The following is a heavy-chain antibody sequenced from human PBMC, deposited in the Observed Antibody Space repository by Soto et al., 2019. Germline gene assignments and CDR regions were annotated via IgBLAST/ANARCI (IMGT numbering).Heavy chain of an antibody. CDR1: GFTFSIYA. Sequence: GGSLRLSCAASGFTFSIYAMSWVRQAPGKGLKWVSSFSSSGGSTYYADSVKGRFTISRDNSKNTLYLQMNSLRAEDTAIYYCAREMGGYYFDYWGQGTLVTVSS. V-gene: IGHV3-23*01. D-gene: IGHD1-26*01. CDR3: AREMGGYYFDY. CDR2: FSSSGGST. J-gene: IGHJ4*02.